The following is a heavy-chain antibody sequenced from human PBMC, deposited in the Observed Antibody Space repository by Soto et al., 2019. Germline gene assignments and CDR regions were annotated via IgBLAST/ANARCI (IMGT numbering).Heavy chain of an antibody. D-gene: IGHD3-16*02. CDR3: ATPYDYVWGSYRYDGMDV. V-gene: IGHV1-3*01. CDR2: INAGNGNT. Sequence: ASVEVSCKXSGYTFTSYAMHWVRQAPGQRLEWMGWINAGNGNTKYSQKFQGRVTITRDTSASTAYMELSSLRSEDTAVYYCATPYDYVWGSYRYDGMDVWGQGTTVTVSS. J-gene: IGHJ6*02. CDR1: GYTFTSYA.